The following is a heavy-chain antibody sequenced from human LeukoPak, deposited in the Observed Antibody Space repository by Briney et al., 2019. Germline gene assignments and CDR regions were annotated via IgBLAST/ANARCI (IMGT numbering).Heavy chain of an antibody. CDR3: ARDHDLVTYYYYYGMDV. Sequence: PSETLSLTCTVSAGSISSSSYYWGWLRQPPGKGLEWIGSFYYTGSTYYNPSLKSRVTISVDTSKNQFSLKLSSVTAAGTAVYYCARDHDLVTYYYYYGMDVWGQGTTVTVSS. D-gene: IGHD3-3*01. J-gene: IGHJ6*02. CDR1: AGSISSSSYY. V-gene: IGHV4-39*02. CDR2: FYYTGST.